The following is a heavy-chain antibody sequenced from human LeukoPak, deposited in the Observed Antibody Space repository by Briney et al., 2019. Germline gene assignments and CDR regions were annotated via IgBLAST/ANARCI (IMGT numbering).Heavy chain of an antibody. CDR1: GFTFSSYA. CDR3: ARDPGVAVAGRGYYFDY. CDR2: ISYDGSNK. V-gene: IGHV3-30-3*01. J-gene: IGHJ4*02. D-gene: IGHD6-13*01. Sequence: GGSLRLSRAASGFTFSSYAMHWVRQAPGKGLEWVAVISYDGSNKYYADSVKGRFTISRDNSKNTLYLQMNSLRAEDTAVYYCARDPGVAVAGRGYYFDYWGQGTLVTVSS.